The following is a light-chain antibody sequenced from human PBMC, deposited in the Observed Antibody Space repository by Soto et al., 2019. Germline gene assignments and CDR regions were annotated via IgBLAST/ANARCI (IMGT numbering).Light chain of an antibody. Sequence: EIALTQSPATLSVSSGERATLSCRASQSVSSNLAWYQQKPGQAPRLLIYGASTRATGIPARFSGSGSGTEFTLTISSLQSEDFAVYYCQQYNNWPSGTFGQGTHWRL. CDR3: QQYNNWPSGT. CDR1: QSVSSN. J-gene: IGKJ5*01. V-gene: IGKV3-15*01. CDR2: GAS.